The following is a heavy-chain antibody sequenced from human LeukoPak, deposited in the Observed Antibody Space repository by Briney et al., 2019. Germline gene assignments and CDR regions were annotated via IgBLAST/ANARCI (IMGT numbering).Heavy chain of an antibody. D-gene: IGHD1-1*01. V-gene: IGHV3-23*01. CDR2: ISGSGGST. Sequence: GGSLRLSCAASGFTFSSYAMSWVRQAPGKGLEWVSAISGSGGSTYYADSVKGRFTISRDNSENTLYLQMNSLRAEDTAVYYCAKNKDWNDEELDYWGQGTLVTVSS. CDR1: GFTFSSYA. J-gene: IGHJ4*02. CDR3: AKNKDWNDEELDY.